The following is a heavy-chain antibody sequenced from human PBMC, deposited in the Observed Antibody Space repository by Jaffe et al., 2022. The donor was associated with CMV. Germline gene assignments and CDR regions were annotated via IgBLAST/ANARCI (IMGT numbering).Heavy chain of an antibody. CDR2: ISISSTTI. V-gene: IGHV3-48*02. J-gene: IGHJ4*02. CDR1: GFTFTNYA. CDR3: VRGVSGGGDY. D-gene: IGHD3-16*01. Sequence: EVQLVESGGGLVQPGGSLRLSCAASGFTFTNYAMNWVRQAPGKGLEWISYISISSTTIFYADSVKGRFTISRDNAKNSLYLQMNTLRDEDTAVYYCVRGVSGGGDYWGQGTLVTVSS.